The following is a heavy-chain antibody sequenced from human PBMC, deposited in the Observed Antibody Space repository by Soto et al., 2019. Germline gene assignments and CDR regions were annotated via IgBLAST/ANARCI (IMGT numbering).Heavy chain of an antibody. CDR3: ARGGSYWARRHYFDS. Sequence: QVQLVQSGAEMKKPGASVKVSCKASGYTFTSYDINWVRQAAGQGPEWMGSVTPRNGDTAFAQKYQGRVTVTSNTSMSTVYMELSNRRSDDTAVYYCARGGSYWARRHYFDSWGQGTLVTVSS. J-gene: IGHJ4*02. D-gene: IGHD2-8*02. CDR2: VTPRNGDT. V-gene: IGHV1-8*02. CDR1: GYTFTSYD.